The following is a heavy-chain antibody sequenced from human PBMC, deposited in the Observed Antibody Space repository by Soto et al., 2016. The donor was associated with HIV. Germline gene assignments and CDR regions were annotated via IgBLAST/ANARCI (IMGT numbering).Heavy chain of an antibody. CDR1: GGSISSGGYY. V-gene: IGHV4-31*03. J-gene: IGHJ4*02. Sequence: QVQLQESGPGLVKPSQTLSLTCTVSGGSISSGGYYWSWIRQHPGKGLEWIGYIYYSGSTYYNPSLKSRVTISVDTSKNQFSLKLSSVTAADTAVYYCAREKDTAKGVRESLDYWGLGNPGHRLL. CDR3: AREKDTAKGVRESLDY. D-gene: IGHD5-18*01. CDR2: IYYSGST.